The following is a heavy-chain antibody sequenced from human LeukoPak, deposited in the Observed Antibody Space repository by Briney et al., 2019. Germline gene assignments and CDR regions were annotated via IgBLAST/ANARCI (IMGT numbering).Heavy chain of an antibody. CDR1: GFTVSSNS. J-gene: IGHJ4*02. CDR3: ARTYYDILTAYNPYFDY. D-gene: IGHD3-9*01. V-gene: IGHV3-21*01. Sequence: GGSLRLSCTVSGFTVSSNSWSWVRQAPGKGLEWVSSITSSSASMYYADSVKGRFTISRDNAKNSLYLQMNSLRAEDTAVYYCARTYYDILTAYNPYFDYWGQGTLVTVSS. CDR2: ITSSSASM.